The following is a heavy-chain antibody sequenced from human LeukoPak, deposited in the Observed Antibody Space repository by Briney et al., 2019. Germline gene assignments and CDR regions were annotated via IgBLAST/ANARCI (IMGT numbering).Heavy chain of an antibody. J-gene: IGHJ4*02. CDR2: IRYDGSNK. V-gene: IGHV3-30*02. Sequence: GGSLRLSCAASGFTFSSYGMHWVRQAPGKGLEWVAFIRYDGSNKYYADSVKGRFTISRDNSKNTLYLQMNSLRAEDTAVYYCAKDLPLGGSYYGSFDYWGQGTLVTVPS. CDR3: AKDLPLGGSYYGSFDY. CDR1: GFTFSSYG. D-gene: IGHD1-26*01.